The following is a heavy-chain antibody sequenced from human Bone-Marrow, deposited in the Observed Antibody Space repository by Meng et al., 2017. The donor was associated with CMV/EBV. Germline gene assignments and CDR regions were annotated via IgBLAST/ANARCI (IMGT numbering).Heavy chain of an antibody. CDR1: GFTFSSYS. V-gene: IGHV3-21*01. J-gene: IGHJ4*02. Sequence: GGSLRLSCAASGFTFSSYSMNCVRQAPGKGLEWVSSISSSSSYIYYADSGKGRFTISRDNAKNSLYLKMNSLRAEDTDVYYSERLWGVRGYYFDYWGQGTMVTVSS. D-gene: IGHD3-10*01. CDR2: ISSSSSYI. CDR3: ERLWGVRGYYFDY.